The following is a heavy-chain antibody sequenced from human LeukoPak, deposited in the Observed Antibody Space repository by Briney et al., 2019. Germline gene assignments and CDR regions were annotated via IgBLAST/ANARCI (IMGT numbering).Heavy chain of an antibody. Sequence: GGSLRLSCAASGFTFNNYAMHWVRQAPGKGLEYVSAIGGDGGSTYYANSVKGRFTISRDNSKNTLYLQMGSLRAEDMAVYYCAELGITMIGGVWGKGTTVTISS. CDR3: AELGITMIGGV. CDR2: IGGDGGST. CDR1: GFTFNNYA. V-gene: IGHV3-64*01. D-gene: IGHD3-10*02. J-gene: IGHJ6*04.